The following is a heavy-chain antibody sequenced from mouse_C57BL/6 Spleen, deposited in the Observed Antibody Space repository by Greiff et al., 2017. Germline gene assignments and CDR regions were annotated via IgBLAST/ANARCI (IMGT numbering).Heavy chain of an antibody. CDR3: ARGGGSTTTTTFDY. CDR1: GYTFTSYW. D-gene: IGHD5-1*01. V-gene: IGHV1-64*01. J-gene: IGHJ2*01. Sequence: QVQLKESGAELVKPGASVKLSCKASGYTFTSYWMHWVKQRPGQGLAWIGMIHPNSGSTNYNEKFKSKATLTVDKSSSTAYMQLSSLTSEDSAVYYCARGGGSTTTTTFDYWGQGTTLTVSS. CDR2: IHPNSGST.